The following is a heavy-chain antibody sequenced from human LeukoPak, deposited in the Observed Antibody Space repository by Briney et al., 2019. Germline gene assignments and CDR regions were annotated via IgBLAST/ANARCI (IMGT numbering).Heavy chain of an antibody. CDR3: AKIQDIVVVVAASFDY. CDR1: GFTFSSYA. V-gene: IGHV3-23*01. CDR2: ISGSGGST. J-gene: IGHJ4*02. Sequence: PGGSLRLSCAASGFTFSSYAISWVRHAPGKGLEWVSAISGSGGSTYYADSVKGRFTISRDNSKNTLYLQMNSLRAEDTAVYYCAKIQDIVVVVAASFDYWGQGTLVTVSS. D-gene: IGHD2-15*01.